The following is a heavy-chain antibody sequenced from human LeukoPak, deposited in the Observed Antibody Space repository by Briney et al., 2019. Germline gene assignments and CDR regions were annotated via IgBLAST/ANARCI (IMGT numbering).Heavy chain of an antibody. Sequence: SETLSLTCTVSGGSISSGGYYWSWIRQHPEKGLEWIGYIYYSGSTYYNPSLKSRVTISVDTSKNQFSLKLSSVTAADTAVYYCARDQTYYVSSGYYYVTYFHHWGQGILVTVSS. CDR1: GGSISSGGYY. V-gene: IGHV4-31*03. D-gene: IGHD3-22*01. J-gene: IGHJ1*01. CDR2: IYYSGST. CDR3: ARDQTYYVSSGYYYVTYFHH.